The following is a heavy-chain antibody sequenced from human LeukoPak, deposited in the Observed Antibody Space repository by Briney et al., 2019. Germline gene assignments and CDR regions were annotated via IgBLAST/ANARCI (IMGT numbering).Heavy chain of an antibody. J-gene: IGHJ4*02. V-gene: IGHV3-74*01. CDR1: GFTFSSYW. D-gene: IGHD3-10*01. CDR3: ARERLLWFGSFDY. CDR2: INSDGSST. Sequence: GGSLRLSCAASGFTFSSYWMHWVRQAPGKGLVWVSRINSDGSSTSYADSVRGRSTISRDNAKNTLYLQMNSLRAEDTAVYYCARERLLWFGSFDYWGQGTLVTVSS.